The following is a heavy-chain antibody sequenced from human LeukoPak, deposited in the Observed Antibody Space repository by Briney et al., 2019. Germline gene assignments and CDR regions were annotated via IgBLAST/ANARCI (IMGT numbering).Heavy chain of an antibody. D-gene: IGHD2-2*02. J-gene: IGHJ3*02. CDR1: GYTFTGHY. CDR2: INPNSGGT. CDR3: AVGVEVVVPAAIPSDAFDI. Sequence: ASVKVSCKASGYTFTGHYMHWVRQAPGQGLEWMGWINPNSGGTNYAQKFQGRVTMTRDTSISTAYMELSRLRSDDTAVYYCAVGVEVVVPAAIPSDAFDIWGQGTMVTVSS. V-gene: IGHV1-2*02.